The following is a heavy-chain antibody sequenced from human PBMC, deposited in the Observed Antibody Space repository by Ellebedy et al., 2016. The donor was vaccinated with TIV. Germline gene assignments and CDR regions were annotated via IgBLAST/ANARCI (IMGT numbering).Heavy chain of an antibody. J-gene: IGHJ4*02. V-gene: IGHV3-64*01. CDR3: ARYASTSSYDC. CDR1: GFTFSDYY. D-gene: IGHD2-2*01. Sequence: GESLKISCAASGFTFSDYYMSWIRQAPGKGLEYVSAISTNGDGTYYANSVKGRFSISRDNSKNTLYLQMGSLRADDMAVYYCARYASTSSYDCWGQGTLVTVSS. CDR2: ISTNGDGT.